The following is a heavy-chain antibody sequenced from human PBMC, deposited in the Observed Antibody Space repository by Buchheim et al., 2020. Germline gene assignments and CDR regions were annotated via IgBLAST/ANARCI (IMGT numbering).Heavy chain of an antibody. V-gene: IGHV3-48*03. D-gene: IGHD5-18*01. CDR3: ARQDTAMVIIDF. CDR2: ISTSGGTK. CDR1: GFTFSTYE. J-gene: IGHJ4*02. Sequence: EVQLVESGGGLVQPGGSLRLSCAASGFTFSTYEMNWVRQAPGKGLEWVSYISTSGGTKYYADSVRGRFTIPRDHAKNSLYLQMNSLRAEDTAVYYCARQDTAMVIIDFWGQGTL.